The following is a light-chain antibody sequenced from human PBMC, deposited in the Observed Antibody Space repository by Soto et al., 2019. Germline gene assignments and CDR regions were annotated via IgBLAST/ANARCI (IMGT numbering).Light chain of an antibody. CDR1: QDISNY. V-gene: IGKV1-39*01. CDR3: QKSHSIPLK. Sequence: DIQMTQSRPFVSSSLVYRFTISCQARQDISNYLNWYQQKLGKAPKLLIYDASNVETGVPSRFSGSGSGTDFTLTIRSLQPEDFATYYCQKSHSIPLKFGQGNKGDIK. J-gene: IGKJ1*01. CDR2: DAS.